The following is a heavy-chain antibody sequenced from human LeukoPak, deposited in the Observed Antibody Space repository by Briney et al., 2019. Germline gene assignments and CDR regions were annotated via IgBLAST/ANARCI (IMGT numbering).Heavy chain of an antibody. CDR3: AKEKSNWGIDY. J-gene: IGHJ4*01. D-gene: IGHD7-27*01. CDR2: ISYDGSNK. Sequence: GGSLRLSCAASGFTFSTYGMHWVRQAPGTGLEWVAVISYDGSNKFSADSVKGRFTISRDNSKNTLYLQMNSLRAEDTADYYWAKEKSNWGIDYRGQGTLVTVSS. CDR1: GFTFSTYG. V-gene: IGHV3-30*18.